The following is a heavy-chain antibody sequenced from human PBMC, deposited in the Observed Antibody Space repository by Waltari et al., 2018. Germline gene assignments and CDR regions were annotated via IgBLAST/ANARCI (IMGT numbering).Heavy chain of an antibody. Sequence: QLQLQESGPGLVKPSETLSLTCTVSGGSISSSSYYWGWIRQPPGKGLEWIGSIYYSGSTYYNPSLKGRVTISVDTSKNQFSLKLSSVTAADTAVYYCARHIYSSSSFDYWGQGTLVTVSS. D-gene: IGHD6-6*01. CDR3: ARHIYSSSSFDY. V-gene: IGHV4-39*01. CDR1: GGSISSSSYY. J-gene: IGHJ4*02. CDR2: IYYSGST.